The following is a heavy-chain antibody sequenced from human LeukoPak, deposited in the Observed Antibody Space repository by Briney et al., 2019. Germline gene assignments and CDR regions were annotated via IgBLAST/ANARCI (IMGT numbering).Heavy chain of an antibody. J-gene: IGHJ3*02. CDR2: IYYSGNT. CDR1: GGSISSYY. Sequence: SETLSLTCTVSGGSISSYYWSWIRQPPGKGLEWIGYIYYSGNTNYNPSLKSRVTISVDTSKNQFSLKLSSVTAADTAVYYCARPAVAGSAADAFDIWGQGTMVTVSS. V-gene: IGHV4-59*01. D-gene: IGHD6-19*01. CDR3: ARPAVAGSAADAFDI.